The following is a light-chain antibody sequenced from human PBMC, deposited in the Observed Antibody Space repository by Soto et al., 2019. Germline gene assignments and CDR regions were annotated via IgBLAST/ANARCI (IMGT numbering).Light chain of an antibody. CDR3: SSYTTSSTLGV. Sequence: QSALTQPASVSGSPGQSITISCTGTSSDIGGYNFVSWYQHLPGKAPKLMIYDVSNRPSGVSNRFSGSKSGSTASLTISGLQAEDDAHYYCSSYTTSSTLGVFGVGTKVTVL. J-gene: IGLJ2*01. V-gene: IGLV2-14*03. CDR1: SSDIGGYNF. CDR2: DVS.